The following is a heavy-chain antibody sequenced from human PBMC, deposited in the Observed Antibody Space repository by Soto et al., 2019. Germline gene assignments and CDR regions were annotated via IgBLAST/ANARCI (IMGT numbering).Heavy chain of an antibody. D-gene: IGHD6-19*01. CDR2: ISYDGSNK. CDR3: ARPQPEMAAIDY. CDR1: GFTFSSYA. V-gene: IGHV3-30-3*01. Sequence: QVQLVESGGGVVQPGRSLRLSCAASGFTFSSYAMHWVRQAPGKGLEWVAVISYDGSNKYYADSVKGRFTISRDNSKNTLYLQMNSLRAEDTAVYYCARPQPEMAAIDYWGQGTLVTVSS. J-gene: IGHJ4*02.